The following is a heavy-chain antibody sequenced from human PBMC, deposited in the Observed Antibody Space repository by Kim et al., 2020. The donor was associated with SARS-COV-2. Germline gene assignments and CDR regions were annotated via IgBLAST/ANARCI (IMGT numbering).Heavy chain of an antibody. J-gene: IGHJ4*02. CDR3: ARAPRGGVITFGGVISGGFDY. V-gene: IGHV4-31*03. CDR2: IYYSGST. D-gene: IGHD3-16*02. CDR1: GGSISSGGYY. Sequence: SETLSLTCTVYGGSISSGGYYWSWIRQHPGKGLEWIGYIYYSGSTYYNPSLKSRVTISVDTSKNQFSLKLSSVTAADTAVYYCARAPRGGVITFGGVISGGFDYWGQGTLVTVSS.